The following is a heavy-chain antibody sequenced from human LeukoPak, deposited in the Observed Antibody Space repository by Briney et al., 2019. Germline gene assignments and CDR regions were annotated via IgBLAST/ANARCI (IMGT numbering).Heavy chain of an antibody. Sequence: AGTLSLSCAASGLTLSGYWLHWVRQAPGKGLVWVSRINGDASSTSYADPVKGRFTISRDNAKSTLYLQMNSLRVEDTAVYYCARARGNTYGYFEYWGQGTLVTVSS. CDR2: INGDASST. CDR3: ARARGNTYGYFEY. V-gene: IGHV3-74*01. D-gene: IGHD5-18*01. J-gene: IGHJ4*02. CDR1: GLTLSGYW.